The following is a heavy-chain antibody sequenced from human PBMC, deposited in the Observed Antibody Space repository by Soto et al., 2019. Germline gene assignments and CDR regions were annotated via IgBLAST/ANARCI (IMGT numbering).Heavy chain of an antibody. D-gene: IGHD1-26*01. Sequence: QITLKESGPTLVKPTQTLTLTCTFSGFSLPPDRMGVGWIRQPPGKALEWLAVIYWDDTKTYRPSLKSRLTITKDTSKNQVALTMTDMDPVDTATYYCGHAYGGRSLYWGQGTLVTVSS. CDR1: GFSLPPDRMG. J-gene: IGHJ4*02. CDR3: GHAYGGRSLY. V-gene: IGHV2-5*02. CDR2: IYWDDTK.